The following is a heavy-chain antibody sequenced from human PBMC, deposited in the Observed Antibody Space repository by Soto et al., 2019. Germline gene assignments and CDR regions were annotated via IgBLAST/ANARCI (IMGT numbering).Heavy chain of an antibody. V-gene: IGHV1-69*06. Sequence: QVQLVQSGAEVKKPGSSVKVSCKASGGTFSSYGITWVRQAPGQGLEWMGGIVPIFGSINLAQKFRGRLTITPDKSTSTVYMELSSLTSEYTAVYYCASRERVDAFDVWGQGTMVTVSS. CDR1: GGTFSSYG. CDR2: IVPIFGSI. D-gene: IGHD1-26*01. CDR3: ASRERVDAFDV. J-gene: IGHJ3*01.